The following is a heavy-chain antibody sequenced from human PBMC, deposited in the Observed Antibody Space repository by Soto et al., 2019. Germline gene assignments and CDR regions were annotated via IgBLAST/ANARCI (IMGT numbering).Heavy chain of an antibody. CDR1: GFTFTNFA. Sequence: GGTLRLSCAASGFTFTNFAMNWVRQAPGKGLEWVSVISGTGDTTYNADSVKGRFTISRDNSMNTAFLQMNSLRAEDTALYYCAKGYCSSTSCSFDYWGQGTLVTVSS. CDR2: ISGTGDTT. D-gene: IGHD2-2*01. CDR3: AKGYCSSTSCSFDY. J-gene: IGHJ4*02. V-gene: IGHV3-23*01.